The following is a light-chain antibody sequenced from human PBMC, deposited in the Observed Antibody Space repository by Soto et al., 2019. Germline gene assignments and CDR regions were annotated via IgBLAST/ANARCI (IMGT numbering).Light chain of an antibody. V-gene: IGLV2-14*01. Sequence: LTQPPSASGSPGQSVTISCTGTKNDIGVYDFVSWYQHHPGKAPRLIIYEVSNRPSGVSNRFSGSKSGNTASLTISGLQAEDEADYYCSSYTSSNTFYVFGTGTKVTVL. CDR2: EVS. CDR3: SSYTSSNTFYV. J-gene: IGLJ1*01. CDR1: KNDIGVYDF.